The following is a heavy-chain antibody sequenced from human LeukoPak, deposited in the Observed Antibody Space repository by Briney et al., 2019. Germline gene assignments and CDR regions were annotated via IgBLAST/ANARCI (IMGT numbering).Heavy chain of an antibody. CDR2: ISAYNGNT. CDR1: GYTFTSYG. D-gene: IGHD1-7*01. J-gene: IGHJ4*02. V-gene: IGHV1-18*01. CDR3: ARDTTPYPVSENWNSSYYSDY. Sequence: ASVKVSCKASGYTFTSYGIGWVRQAPGQGLEWMGWISAYNGNTNYAQKLQGRVTMTTDTSTSTAYMELRSLRSDDTAVYYCARDTTPYPVSENWNSSYYSDYWGQGTLVTVSS.